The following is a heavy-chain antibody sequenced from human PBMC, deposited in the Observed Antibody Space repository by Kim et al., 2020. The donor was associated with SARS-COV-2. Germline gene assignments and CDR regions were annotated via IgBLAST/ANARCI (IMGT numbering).Heavy chain of an antibody. CDR3: ARSIVGATKHFDY. V-gene: IGHV4-59*13. J-gene: IGHJ4*02. D-gene: IGHD1-26*01. Sequence: SETLSLTCTVSGGSISSYYWSWIRQPPGKGLEWIGYIYYSGSTNYNPSLKSRVTISVDTSKNQFSLKLSSVTAADTAVYYCARSIVGATKHFDYWGQGTLVTVSS. CDR1: GGSISSYY. CDR2: IYYSGST.